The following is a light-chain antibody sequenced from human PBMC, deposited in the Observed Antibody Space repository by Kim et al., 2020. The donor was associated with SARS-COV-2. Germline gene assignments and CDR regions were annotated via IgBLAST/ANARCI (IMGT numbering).Light chain of an antibody. V-gene: IGLV2-8*01. CDR3: SSYAGSTGV. J-gene: IGLJ1*01. CDR1: SSDVGGYDY. Sequence: PGQAVTISCTGTSSDVGGYDYVSWYQQHPGKAPKLMIYEVNKRPSGVPDRFSGSKSGNTASLTVSGLQAEDEADYYCSSYAGSTGVFGTGTKVTVL. CDR2: EVN.